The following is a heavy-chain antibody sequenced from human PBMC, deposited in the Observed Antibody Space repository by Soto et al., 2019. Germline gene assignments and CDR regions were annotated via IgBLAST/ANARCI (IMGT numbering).Heavy chain of an antibody. V-gene: IGHV4-31*03. CDR2: IYYSGST. CDR3: ARVDTAMDALDS. CDR1: GGSISSGGYY. D-gene: IGHD5-18*01. J-gene: IGHJ4*02. Sequence: SDTLFLTCTVSGGSISSGGYYWSWTRQHPGKGLEWIGYIYYSGSTYYNPSLKSRVTISVDTSKNQFSLKLSSVTAADTAVYYCARVDTAMDALDSWGQGTLVTVSS.